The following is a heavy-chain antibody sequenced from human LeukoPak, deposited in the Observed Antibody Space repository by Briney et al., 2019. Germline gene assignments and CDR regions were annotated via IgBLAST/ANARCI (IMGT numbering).Heavy chain of an antibody. CDR1: GFTFSNYV. V-gene: IGHV3-23*01. D-gene: IGHD1-26*01. CDR3: AEEVGATYPTFDY. J-gene: IGHJ4*02. CDR2: ISGSSGST. Sequence: GGSLRLSCAASGFTFSNYVMSWVRQAPGKGLEWVSSISGSSGSTYYADSVKGRFTISRDNSKNTLFLQMNSLRAEDTALYYCAEEVGATYPTFDYWGQGTLVTVSS.